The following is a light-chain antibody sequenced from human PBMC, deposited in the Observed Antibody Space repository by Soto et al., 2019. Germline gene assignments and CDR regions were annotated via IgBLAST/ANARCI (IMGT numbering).Light chain of an antibody. CDR3: QQFNSYHHT. CDR2: DAS. CDR1: QGISSA. V-gene: IGKV1-13*02. J-gene: IGKJ3*01. Sequence: AIQLTQSPSSLSASVGDRVTITCRASQGISSALAWYQQKPGKAPKLLIYDASSLESGVPSRFRGSGSGTDCTLTISSLQPEDFANYYCQQFNSYHHTFGPGTKVDIK.